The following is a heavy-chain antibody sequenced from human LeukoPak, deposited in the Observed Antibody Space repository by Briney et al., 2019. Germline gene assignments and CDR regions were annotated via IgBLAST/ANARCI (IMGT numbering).Heavy chain of an antibody. Sequence: GGSLRLSCAASGFTLSSYAMSWVRQAPGKGLEWVSAISGSGGSTYYADSVKGRFTISRDNSKNTLYLQMNSLRAEDTAVYYCAKSRGSSWTYDAFDIWGQETMVTVSS. V-gene: IGHV3-23*01. CDR1: GFTLSSYA. J-gene: IGHJ3*02. CDR3: AKSRGSSWTYDAFDI. CDR2: ISGSGGST. D-gene: IGHD6-13*01.